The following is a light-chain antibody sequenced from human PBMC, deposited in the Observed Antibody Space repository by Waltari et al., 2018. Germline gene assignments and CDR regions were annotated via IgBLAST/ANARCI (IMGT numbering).Light chain of an antibody. Sequence: DIQLTQSPSFLSASVGDRVTITCRASQGINIYLACYQQKPGKAPKLLIYAASTLQCGVPSRFSGSGSGTEFTLTISSLQPEDFATYYCQQLNSYPVTFGQGTKLEIK. V-gene: IGKV1-9*01. CDR2: AAS. CDR1: QGINIY. CDR3: QQLNSYPVT. J-gene: IGKJ2*01.